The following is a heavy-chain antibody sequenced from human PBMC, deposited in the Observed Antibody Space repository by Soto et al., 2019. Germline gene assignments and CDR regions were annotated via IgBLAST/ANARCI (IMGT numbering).Heavy chain of an antibody. D-gene: IGHD2-21*01. CDR2: TDYSGST. CDR1: GGSISSGDYY. V-gene: IGHV4-31*03. Sequence: SETLSLICTVSGGSISSGDYYWSWIRQRPGKDLEWIGYTDYSGSTYYNPSLRSRVTISVDTSKNQFSLRLNSVTAADSAVYYCARAIAVTTPWFDPWGQGTLVTVSS. J-gene: IGHJ5*02. CDR3: ARAIAVTTPWFDP.